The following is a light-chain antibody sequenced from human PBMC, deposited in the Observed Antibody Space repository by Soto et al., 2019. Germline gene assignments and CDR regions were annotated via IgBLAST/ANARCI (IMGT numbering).Light chain of an antibody. J-gene: IGLJ2*01. CDR3: SSYAGSNNLGV. CDR1: SSDVGGYNY. CDR2: EVS. Sequence: QSVLTQPPSASGSPGQSVTISCTGTSSDVGGYNYVSWYQQHPGKAPKLMIYEVSKRPSGVPDRFSGSKSGNTASLTVSGLQAEAEADYYCSSYAGSNNLGVFGGGTKLTVL. V-gene: IGLV2-8*01.